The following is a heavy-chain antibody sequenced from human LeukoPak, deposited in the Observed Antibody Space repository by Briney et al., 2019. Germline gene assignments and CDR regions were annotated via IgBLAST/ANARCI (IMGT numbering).Heavy chain of an antibody. V-gene: IGHV1-2*02. CDR3: ARARTSMVRGVIITLFDY. CDR2: INPNSGGT. CDR1: GYTFTGYY. Sequence: ASVKVSCKASGYTFTGYYMHWVRQAPGQGLEWMGWINPNSGGTNYAQKFQGRVTMTRDTSISTAYMELSRLRSDDTAVYYCARARTSMVRGVIITLFDYWGQGTLVIVSS. D-gene: IGHD3-10*01. J-gene: IGHJ4*02.